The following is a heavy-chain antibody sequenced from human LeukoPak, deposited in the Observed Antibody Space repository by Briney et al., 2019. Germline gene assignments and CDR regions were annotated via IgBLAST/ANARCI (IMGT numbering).Heavy chain of an antibody. Sequence: ASVKASCKASGYTFTDYYIHWVRQAPGQGLEWMGRINPNSGGTDYAPKFQGRVTMTRDTSISTAYMELSRLRSDDTAVYYCTRVHDYFFQHWGQGTLVTVSS. CDR1: GYTFTDYY. CDR2: INPNSGGT. J-gene: IGHJ1*01. D-gene: IGHD2/OR15-2a*01. CDR3: TRVHDYFFQH. V-gene: IGHV1-2*06.